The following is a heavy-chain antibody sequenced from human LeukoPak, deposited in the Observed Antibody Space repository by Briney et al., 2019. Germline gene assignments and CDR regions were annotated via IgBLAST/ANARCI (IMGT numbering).Heavy chain of an antibody. D-gene: IGHD2-15*01. V-gene: IGHV1-2*02. Sequence: ASVKVSCKASGYTFTGYYMHRVRQAPGQGLEWMGWINPNSGGTNYAQKFQGRVTMTRDTSISTAYMELSRLRSDDTAVYYCARGTMDIVVVVAARWFDPWGQGTLVTVSS. CDR1: GYTFTGYY. CDR3: ARGTMDIVVVVAARWFDP. CDR2: INPNSGGT. J-gene: IGHJ5*02.